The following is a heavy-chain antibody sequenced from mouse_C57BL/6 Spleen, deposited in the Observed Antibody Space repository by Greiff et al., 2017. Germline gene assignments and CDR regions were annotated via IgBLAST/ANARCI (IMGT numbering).Heavy chain of an antibody. CDR2: ISSGSSTI. D-gene: IGHD1-1*01. Sequence: EVKLMESGGGLVKPGGSLKLSCAASGFPFSDYGMHWVRQAPEKGLEWVAYISSGSSTIYYAATVKGRFTISRDNAKNTLFLQMTSLRSEDTAMYYCARNVTTVVASGAMDYWGQGTSVTVSS. V-gene: IGHV5-17*01. J-gene: IGHJ4*01. CDR1: GFPFSDYG. CDR3: ARNVTTVVASGAMDY.